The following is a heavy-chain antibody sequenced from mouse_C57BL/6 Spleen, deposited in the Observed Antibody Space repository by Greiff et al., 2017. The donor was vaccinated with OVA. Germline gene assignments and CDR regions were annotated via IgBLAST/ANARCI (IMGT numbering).Heavy chain of an antibody. Sequence: VQLQQPGAELVKPGASVKLSCKASGYTFTSYWMHWVKQRPGQGLEWIGMIHPNSGSTNYNEKFKSKSTLTVDKSSSTAYMQLSSLTSEYSAVYYCARRITTVVANHYLDDWGKGNNLTVSS. CDR2: IHPNSGST. J-gene: IGHJ2*01. V-gene: IGHV1-64*01. D-gene: IGHD1-1*01. CDR3: ARRITTVVANHYLDD. CDR1: GYTFTSYW.